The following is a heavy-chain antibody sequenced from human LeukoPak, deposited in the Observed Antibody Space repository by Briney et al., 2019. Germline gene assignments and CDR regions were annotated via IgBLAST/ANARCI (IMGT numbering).Heavy chain of an antibody. J-gene: IGHJ4*02. CDR2: ISGSGDST. CDR3: AKDLGGFYYYDNSGYYRDY. CDR1: GFTFRSYG. D-gene: IGHD3-22*01. Sequence: TGGTLRLSCAASGFTFRSYGMTWVRQAPGKGLEWVSAISGSGDSTYYADSVKGRFTISRDNSKNTLYVQMNSLRAEDTAVYYCAKDLGGFYYYDNSGYYRDYWGQGTQVTVSS. V-gene: IGHV3-23*01.